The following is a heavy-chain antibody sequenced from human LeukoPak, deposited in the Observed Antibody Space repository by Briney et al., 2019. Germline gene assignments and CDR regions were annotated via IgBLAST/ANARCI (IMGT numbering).Heavy chain of an antibody. J-gene: IGHJ4*02. D-gene: IGHD3-22*01. Sequence: SETLSLTCTVSGGSISSYYWSWIRQPPGKGLGWIGYIYYSGSTNYNPSLKSRVTISVDTSKNKFSLKLSSVTAADTAVYYCARLYYDSSGHYWGQGTLVTVSS. CDR1: GGSISSYY. CDR3: ARLYYDSSGHY. V-gene: IGHV4-59*01. CDR2: IYYSGST.